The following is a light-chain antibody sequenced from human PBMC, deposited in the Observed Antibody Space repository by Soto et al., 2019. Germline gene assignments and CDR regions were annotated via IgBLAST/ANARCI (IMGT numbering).Light chain of an antibody. CDR2: DAS. CDR3: QQYNSFPWT. Sequence: DIQMTQSPSTLSASLGDRVTITCRASQSISDWLAWFQQKPGKAPKVLIYDASTLESGVPSRFSGSGSGTEFTLTISSLQPDDFATYYCQQYNSFPWTFGLGTKVDIK. V-gene: IGKV1-5*01. J-gene: IGKJ1*01. CDR1: QSISDW.